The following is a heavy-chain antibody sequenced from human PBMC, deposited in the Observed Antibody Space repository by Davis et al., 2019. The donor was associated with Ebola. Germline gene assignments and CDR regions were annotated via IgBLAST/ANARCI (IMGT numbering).Heavy chain of an antibody. D-gene: IGHD3-9*01. J-gene: IGHJ6*02. V-gene: IGHV1-18*01. Sequence: ASVKVSCKASGYTFTSYGISWVRPAPGQGLEWMGWISAYNGNTHYAQKLQGRVPMTTDTSTSTAYMELRSLRSDDTAVYYCARDGTSVNNYDSLTGYYYYYGMDVWGQGTTVTVSS. CDR3: ARDGTSVNNYDSLTGYYYYYGMDV. CDR2: ISAYNGNT. CDR1: GYTFTSYG.